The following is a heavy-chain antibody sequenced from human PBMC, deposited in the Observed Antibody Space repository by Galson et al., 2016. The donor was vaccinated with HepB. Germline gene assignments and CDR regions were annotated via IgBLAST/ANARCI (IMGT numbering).Heavy chain of an antibody. Sequence: ETLSLTCTVSGGSVSSGNYYWSWIRQPPGKGLEWIANVYYSGITHYNPSLKSRVTISVDTSKNQFSLKLSSVTAADTAVYYCAGDLGYSYGTVGYFDLWGRGTLVTVSS. D-gene: IGHD5-18*01. CDR2: VYYSGIT. CDR3: AGDLGYSYGTVGYFDL. V-gene: IGHV4-61*01. J-gene: IGHJ2*01. CDR1: GGSVSSGNYY.